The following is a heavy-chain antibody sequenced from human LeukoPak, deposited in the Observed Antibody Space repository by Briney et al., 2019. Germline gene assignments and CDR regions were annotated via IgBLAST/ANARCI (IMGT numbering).Heavy chain of an antibody. J-gene: IGHJ6*02. CDR3: ARSGYSSGWYDYYYYGMDV. CDR1: GGSFSGYY. CDR2: INHSGST. V-gene: IGHV4-34*01. Sequence: SETLSLTCAVYGGSFSGYYWSWIRQPPGKGLEWIGEINHSGSTNYNPSLKSRVTISVDTSKNQFSLKLSSVTAADTAVYYCARSGYSSGWYDYYYYGMDVWGQGTTVTVSS. D-gene: IGHD6-19*01.